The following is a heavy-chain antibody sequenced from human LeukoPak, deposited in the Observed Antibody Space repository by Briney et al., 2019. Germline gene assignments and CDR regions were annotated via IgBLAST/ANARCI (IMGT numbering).Heavy chain of an antibody. V-gene: IGHV3-33*01. Sequence: GGSLRLSCAASGFTFSSYGMPWVRQAPGKGLEWVAVIWYDGSNKYYADSVKGRSTISRDNSKNTLYLQMNSLRAEDTAVYYCARDEETTQDYWGQGTLVTVSS. D-gene: IGHD1-1*01. CDR1: GFTFSSYG. J-gene: IGHJ4*02. CDR3: ARDEETTQDY. CDR2: IWYDGSNK.